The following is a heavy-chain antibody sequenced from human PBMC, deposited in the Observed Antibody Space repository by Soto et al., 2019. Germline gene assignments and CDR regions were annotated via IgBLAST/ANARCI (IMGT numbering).Heavy chain of an antibody. Sequence: LETMPHTWTVSGGTISSHYWSWIMQPQGKGLEWIGYIYYSGSTNYNPSLKSRVTISVDTSKNQFSLKLSSVTAADTAVYYRARGVPSDYFILTGYYNQQKCYFDYWGQGTLVTV. J-gene: IGHJ4*02. CDR3: ARGVPSDYFILTGYYNQQKCYFDY. V-gene: IGHV4-59*11. CDR1: GGTISSHY. D-gene: IGHD3-9*01. CDR2: IYYSGST.